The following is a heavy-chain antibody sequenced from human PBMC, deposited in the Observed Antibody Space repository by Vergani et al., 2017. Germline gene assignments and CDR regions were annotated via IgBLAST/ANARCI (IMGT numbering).Heavy chain of an antibody. Sequence: QVQLVQSGAEVKKPGSSVKVSCKASGGTFSSYAISWVRQAPGQGLEWMGRIIPILGTANYAQKFQGRVTITADESTSTAYMELSSLRSEDTAVYYCARVEIYCGGDCPNYYYYGMDVWGQGTTVTVSS. CDR2: IIPILGTA. CDR1: GGTFSSYA. J-gene: IGHJ6*02. D-gene: IGHD2-21*02. CDR3: ARVEIYCGGDCPNYYYYGMDV. V-gene: IGHV1-69*11.